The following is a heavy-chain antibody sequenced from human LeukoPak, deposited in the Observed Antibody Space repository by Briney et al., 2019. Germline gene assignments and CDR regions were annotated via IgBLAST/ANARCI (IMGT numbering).Heavy chain of an antibody. CDR2: IYTSGST. CDR3: ARSIVVVPAAAYLDAFDI. D-gene: IGHD2-2*01. J-gene: IGHJ3*02. CDR1: GGSISSGSYY. Sequence: SETLSLTSIVSGGSISSGSYYWSWIRQPAGKGLEWIGRIYTSGSTNYNPSLKSRVTISVDTSKNQFSLKLSSVTAADTAVYYCARSIVVVPAAAYLDAFDIWGQGTMVTVSS. V-gene: IGHV4-61*02.